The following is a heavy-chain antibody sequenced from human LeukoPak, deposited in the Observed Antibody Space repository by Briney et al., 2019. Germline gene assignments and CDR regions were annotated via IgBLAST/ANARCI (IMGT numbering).Heavy chain of an antibody. CDR3: ARGGRTSYYDSSGIYFDY. CDR2: IYYSGST. J-gene: IGHJ4*02. D-gene: IGHD3-22*01. CDR1: GGSIRSSYYY. Sequence: SETLSLTCTVSGGSIRSSYYYWGWIRQPPGKGLEWIGYIYYSGSTNYNPSLKSRVTISVDTSKNQFSLKLSSVTAADTAVYYCARGGRTSYYDSSGIYFDYWGQGTLVTVSS. V-gene: IGHV4-61*05.